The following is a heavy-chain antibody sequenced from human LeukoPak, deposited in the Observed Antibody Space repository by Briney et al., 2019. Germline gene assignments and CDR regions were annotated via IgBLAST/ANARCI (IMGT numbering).Heavy chain of an antibody. Sequence: SETLSLTCAVYGGSFSGYYWSWIRQPPGKGLERIGEINHSGSTNYNPSLKSRVTISVDTSKNQFSLKLSSVTAADTAVYYCARGGDIAAAGGEDYYYGMDVWGQGTTVTVSS. CDR2: INHSGST. CDR1: GGSFSGYY. CDR3: ARGGDIAAAGGEDYYYGMDV. D-gene: IGHD6-13*01. J-gene: IGHJ6*02. V-gene: IGHV4-34*01.